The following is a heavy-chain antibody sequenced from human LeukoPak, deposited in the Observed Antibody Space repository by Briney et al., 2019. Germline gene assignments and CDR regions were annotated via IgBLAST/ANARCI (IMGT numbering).Heavy chain of an antibody. J-gene: IGHJ4*02. CDR3: ARDQEYYFDY. Sequence: GGSLRLSCAASGFTVSGNYMTWVRQAPGKGLEWVSVTYGDGSTSYADSVKDRFTISRDISKNTFFLQMNNLRAEDTAVYYCARDQEYYFDYWGQGTLVTVSS. CDR2: TYGDGST. V-gene: IGHV3-66*01. CDR1: GFTVSGNY.